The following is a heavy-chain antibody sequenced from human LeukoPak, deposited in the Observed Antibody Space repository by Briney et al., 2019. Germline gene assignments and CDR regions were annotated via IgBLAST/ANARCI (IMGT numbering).Heavy chain of an antibody. CDR3: ANFGFGDEGFDY. J-gene: IGHJ4*02. Sequence: GGSLRLSCAASGFTFSSCWMSWVRQAPGKGLEWVANIKHDGSEKYYVDSVKGRFTISRDNAKNSLFLQMNSLRAEDTAVYYCANFGFGDEGFDYWGQGTLVTVSS. CDR2: IKHDGSEK. CDR1: GFTFSSCW. D-gene: IGHD3-10*01. V-gene: IGHV3-7*01.